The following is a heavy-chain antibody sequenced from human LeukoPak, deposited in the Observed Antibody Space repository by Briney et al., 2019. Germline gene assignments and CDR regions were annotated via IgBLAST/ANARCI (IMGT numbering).Heavy chain of an antibody. V-gene: IGHV1-18*04. CDR3: GRHSGSGWNALGY. CDR1: GYSFSNYG. CDR2: TSYNGNT. J-gene: IGHJ4*02. D-gene: IGHD6-19*01. Sequence: ASGKLSCKGSGYSFSNYGISWVRQAPGLGLEWMGWTSYNGNTNYAHKFQDRVTMTTDTSTTTDYMELSSMEYDATAVYYCGRHSGSGWNALGYWGQGTLVTVSS.